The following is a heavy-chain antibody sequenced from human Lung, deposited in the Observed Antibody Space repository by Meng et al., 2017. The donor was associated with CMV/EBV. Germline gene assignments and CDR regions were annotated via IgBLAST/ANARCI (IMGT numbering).Heavy chain of an antibody. D-gene: IGHD6-19*01. J-gene: IGHJ4*02. V-gene: IGHV3-23*05. CDR2: ISTSSTSA. CDR3: IKDFDSTGWYDEDF. Sequence: GESXKISCTVSKFIFSKYAMNWVRQAPGKGLEWVSLISTSSTSAYYADSVKGRFTISRDDSKSTLYLQMNSLRVEDTAVYYCIKDFDSTGWYDEDFWGQGXLVTVSS. CDR1: KFIFSKYA.